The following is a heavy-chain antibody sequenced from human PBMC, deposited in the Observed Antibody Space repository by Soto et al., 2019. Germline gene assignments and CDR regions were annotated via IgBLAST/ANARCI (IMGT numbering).Heavy chain of an antibody. CDR2: ISHLEST. CDR1: GASITYGGYS. D-gene: IGHD5-12*01. V-gene: IGHV4-30-2*01. Sequence: QLQLHQSGSGLVKASQTLSLTCTLSGASITYGGYSWSWIRQPPGKDLEWLGYISHLESTFYNPSFQSRLTLSIDRSKIQFSLKLASMTAADTAVYYCARGGGYDPFDYWGQGTLVTVAS. CDR3: ARGGGYDPFDY. J-gene: IGHJ4*02.